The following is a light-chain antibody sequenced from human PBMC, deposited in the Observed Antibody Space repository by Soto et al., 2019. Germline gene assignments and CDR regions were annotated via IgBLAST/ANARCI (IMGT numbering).Light chain of an antibody. J-gene: IGLJ2*01. CDR3: QSYDSSRLV. V-gene: IGLV1-40*01. CDR1: SPNIGAGYD. Sequence: QSVLTQPPSVSGAPGQRVTISCTGSSPNIGAGYDVHWYQQLPGTAPKLLIYGNSNRPSGVPDRFSGSKSGTSASLAITGLQAEDEADYYCQSYDSSRLVFGGGTKLTVL. CDR2: GNS.